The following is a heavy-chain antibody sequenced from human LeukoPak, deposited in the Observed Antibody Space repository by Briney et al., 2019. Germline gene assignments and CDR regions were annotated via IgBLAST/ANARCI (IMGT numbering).Heavy chain of an antibody. D-gene: IGHD3-16*01. CDR3: AKESGAFDYFDY. V-gene: IGHV3-23*01. CDR1: GFTFSSYA. CDR2: ISGSGGGT. J-gene: IGHJ4*02. Sequence: PGGSLRLSCAASGFTFSSYAMSWVRQAPGKGLEWVSAISGSGGGTYYADSVKGRFTISRDNSKNTLYLQMNSLRTEDTAVYYCAKESGAFDYFDYWGQGTLVTVSS.